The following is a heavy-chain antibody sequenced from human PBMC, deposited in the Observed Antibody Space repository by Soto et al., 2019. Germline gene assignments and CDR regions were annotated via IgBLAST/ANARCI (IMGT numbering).Heavy chain of an antibody. J-gene: IGHJ3*02. CDR3: SKGYYDSSGYSRGAFDI. Sequence: GGSLRLSCAASGFTFSSYAMSWVRQAPGKGLEWVSAISGSGGSTYYADSVKGRFTISRDNSKNTLYLQMNSLRAEDTAVYYFSKGYYDSSGYSRGAFDIWGQGTMVTVSS. CDR2: ISGSGGST. CDR1: GFTFSSYA. D-gene: IGHD3-22*01. V-gene: IGHV3-23*01.